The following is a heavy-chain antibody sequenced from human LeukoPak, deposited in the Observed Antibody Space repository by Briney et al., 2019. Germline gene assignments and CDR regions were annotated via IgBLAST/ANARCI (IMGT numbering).Heavy chain of an antibody. J-gene: IGHJ4*02. CDR1: GGSISSSSYY. CDR3: ARGALGSSDYFDY. CDR2: IYYSGNT. V-gene: IGHV4-39*07. Sequence: SETLSLTCTVSGGSISSSSYYWGWIRQPPGKGLEWIGSIYYSGNTYYNPSLKSRVTISLDTSKNQFSLKLSSVTAADTAVYYCARGALGSSDYFDYWGQGTLVTVSS. D-gene: IGHD7-27*01.